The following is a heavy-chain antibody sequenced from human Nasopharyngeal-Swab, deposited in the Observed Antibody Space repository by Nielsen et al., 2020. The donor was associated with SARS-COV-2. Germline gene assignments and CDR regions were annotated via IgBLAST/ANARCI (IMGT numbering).Heavy chain of an antibody. CDR2: IYYSGST. V-gene: IGHV4-59*01. J-gene: IGHJ4*02. CDR3: ARDSRSGWLY. Sequence: SETLSFTCTVSGGSISSYYWSWIRQPPGKGLEWIGYIYYSGSTNYNPSLKSRVTISVDTSKNQFSLKLSSVTAADTAVYYCARDSRSGWLYWGQGTLVTVSS. D-gene: IGHD6-19*01. CDR1: GGSISSYY.